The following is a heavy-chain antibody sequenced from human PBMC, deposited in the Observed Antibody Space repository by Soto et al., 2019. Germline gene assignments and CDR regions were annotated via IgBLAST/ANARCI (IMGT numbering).Heavy chain of an antibody. CDR2: ISPYNGNT. CDR1: DKTFLSYG. CDR3: GTQIDTVMVFRD. V-gene: IGHV1-18*01. Sequence: ASVKVSCKASDKTFLSYGISWVRQGPGQGLEWMGWISPYNGNTNYAQKLQGRVTMTTDTSTSTAYMELRSLRSDDTAVYYCGTQIDTVMVFRDWGQGTLVTVSS. J-gene: IGHJ4*02. D-gene: IGHD5-18*01.